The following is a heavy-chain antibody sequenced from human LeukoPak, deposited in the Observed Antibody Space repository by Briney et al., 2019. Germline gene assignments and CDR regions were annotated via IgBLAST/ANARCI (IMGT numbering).Heavy chain of an antibody. CDR1: GFTFSSYA. D-gene: IGHD2-2*01. CDR3: AHLGYCSSTSCPFDY. J-gene: IGHJ4*02. CDR2: ISGSGGST. V-gene: IGHV3-23*01. Sequence: GGPLRLSCAASGFTFSSYAMSWVRQAPGKGLEWVSAISGSGGSTYYADSVKGRFTISRDNSKNTLYLQMNSLRAEDTAVYYCAHLGYCSSTSCPFDYWGQGTLVTVSS.